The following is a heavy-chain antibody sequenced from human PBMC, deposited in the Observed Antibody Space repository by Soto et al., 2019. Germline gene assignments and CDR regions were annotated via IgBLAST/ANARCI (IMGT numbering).Heavy chain of an antibody. J-gene: IGHJ3*02. V-gene: IGHV3-53*01. CDR3: ARDIYSYDPDAFDI. D-gene: IGHD5-18*01. Sequence: EVQLVESGGGLIQPGGSLRLSRAASGFTVSSNYMSWVRQAPGKGLEWVSVIYSGGSTYYADSVKGRFTISRDNSKNTLYLQMNSLRAEDTAVYYCARDIYSYDPDAFDIWGQGTMVTVSS. CDR1: GFTVSSNY. CDR2: IYSGGST.